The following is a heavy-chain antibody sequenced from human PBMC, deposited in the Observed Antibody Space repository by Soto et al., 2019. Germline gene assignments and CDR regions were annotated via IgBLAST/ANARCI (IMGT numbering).Heavy chain of an antibody. Sequence: GSLRLSCATSGLNFNGYTMSWVRQAPGQGLEWVSGIAETGSSTYYADSVKGRFTISRDNSENTLYLQMNNLRAEDTAIYYCAKPVYGSGRPDYWGQAPLVTVSS. CDR2: IAETGSST. J-gene: IGHJ4*02. V-gene: IGHV3-23*01. D-gene: IGHD3-10*01. CDR1: GLNFNGYT. CDR3: AKPVYGSGRPDY.